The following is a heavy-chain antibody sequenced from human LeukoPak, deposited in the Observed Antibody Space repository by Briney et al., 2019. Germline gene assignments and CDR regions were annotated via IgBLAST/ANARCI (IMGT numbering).Heavy chain of an antibody. D-gene: IGHD6-13*01. CDR1: GGSFSGYY. Sequence: SETLSLTCAVYGGSFSGYYWSWIRQPPGKGLEWIGEINHSGSTNYNPPLKSRVTISVDTSKNQFSLKLSSVTAADTAVYYCARGKDSSSWYEDYWGQGTLVTVSS. V-gene: IGHV4-34*01. CDR3: ARGKDSSSWYEDY. CDR2: INHSGST. J-gene: IGHJ4*02.